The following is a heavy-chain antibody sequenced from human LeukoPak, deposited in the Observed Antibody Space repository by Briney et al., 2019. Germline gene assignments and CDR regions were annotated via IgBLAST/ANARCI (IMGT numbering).Heavy chain of an antibody. CDR3: ARYSGSYPHDAFEI. V-gene: IGHV4-59*01. CDR2: LDYSGSN. CDR1: GGSISNYY. J-gene: IGHJ3*02. D-gene: IGHD1-26*01. Sequence: SETLSLTCTVSGGSISNYYWSWIRQPPGKGLEWIGYLDYSGSNNYNPSLKSRVTILPDTSKNQFSLRLSSVTAADTAVYYCARYSGSYPHDAFEIWGQGTMVTVSS.